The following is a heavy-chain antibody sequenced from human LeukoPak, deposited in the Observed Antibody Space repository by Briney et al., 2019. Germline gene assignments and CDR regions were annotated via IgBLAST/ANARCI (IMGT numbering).Heavy chain of an antibody. D-gene: IGHD3-10*01. Sequence: ASVKVSCKASGYTFTSYDINWVRQATGQGLEWMGWMNPNSGNTGYAQKFQGRVTMTRNTSISTAYMELSSLRSEDTAVYYCARGSITMVRGVRSDAFDIWGQGTVVTVSS. V-gene: IGHV1-8*01. CDR2: MNPNSGNT. J-gene: IGHJ3*02. CDR3: ARGSITMVRGVRSDAFDI. CDR1: GYTFTSYD.